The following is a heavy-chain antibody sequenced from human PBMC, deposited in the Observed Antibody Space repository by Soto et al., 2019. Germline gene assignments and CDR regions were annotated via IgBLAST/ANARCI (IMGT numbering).Heavy chain of an antibody. D-gene: IGHD3-3*01. CDR2: INAGNGNT. V-gene: IGHV1-3*01. Sequence: GASVKVSCKASGYTFTSYSMHWVRQAPGQKLEWMGWINAGNGNTKYSQKFQGRVTITRDTSASTAYMELSSLRSEDTAVYYCAREVVGFFGVVDNWFDPWGQGTLVTVSS. CDR1: GYTFTSYS. J-gene: IGHJ5*02. CDR3: AREVVGFFGVVDNWFDP.